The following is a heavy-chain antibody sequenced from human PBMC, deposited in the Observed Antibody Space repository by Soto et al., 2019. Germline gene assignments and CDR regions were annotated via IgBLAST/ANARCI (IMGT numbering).Heavy chain of an antibody. D-gene: IGHD2-2*01. Sequence: GGSLRLSCAASGFTFSSYAMSWVRQAPGKGLEWVSIISGSGGSTYYADSVKGRFTISRDNSKNTLYLQMNSLRAEDTAVYYCAKGEVPAVIQYYYYGMDVWGQGTTVTVSS. J-gene: IGHJ6*02. CDR1: GFTFSSYA. V-gene: IGHV3-23*01. CDR2: ISGSGGST. CDR3: AKGEVPAVIQYYYYGMDV.